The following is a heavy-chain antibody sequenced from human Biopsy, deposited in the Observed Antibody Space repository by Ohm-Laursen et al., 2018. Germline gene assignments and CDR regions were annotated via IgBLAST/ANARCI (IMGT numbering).Heavy chain of an antibody. J-gene: IGHJ5*02. V-gene: IGHV4-34*01. Sequence: SQTLSLTCAVSGGSFSGTYWSWIRQTPGKGLKWIGEINHSGSTKYNPSFESRVTISVDTSKNQFSLILSSMTAADTAVYYCAREPRIAAVAYFDPWGQGTLVTVSS. D-gene: IGHD6-13*01. CDR2: INHSGST. CDR1: GGSFSGTY. CDR3: AREPRIAAVAYFDP.